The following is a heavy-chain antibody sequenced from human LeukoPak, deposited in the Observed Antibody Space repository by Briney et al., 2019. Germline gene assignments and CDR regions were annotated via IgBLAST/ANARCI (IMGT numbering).Heavy chain of an antibody. CDR2: IYYSGST. CDR3: ARDIKGPIDY. J-gene: IGHJ4*02. V-gene: IGHV4-61*08. D-gene: IGHD3-10*01. Sequence: SETLSLTCAVSGGSISSGGYSWSWIRQPPGKGLEWIRYIYYSGSTNYNPSLKSRVTISVDTSKNQFSLKLSSVTAADTAVYYCARDIKGPIDYWGQGTLVTVSS. CDR1: GGSISSGGYS.